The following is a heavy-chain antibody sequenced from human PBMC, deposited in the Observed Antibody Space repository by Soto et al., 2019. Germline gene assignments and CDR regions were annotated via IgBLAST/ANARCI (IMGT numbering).Heavy chain of an antibody. CDR3: AREGGGRYCSSTSCFFDP. CDR1: GGTFSSYA. D-gene: IGHD2-2*01. Sequence: SVKVSCKASGGTFSSYAISWVRQAPGQGLEWMGGIIPIFGTANYAQKVQGRVKITAEKPTSKPYLELSSLRSEDTAVYYCAREGGGRYCSSTSCFFDPWGQGTLVTVSS. V-gene: IGHV1-69*06. CDR2: IIPIFGTA. J-gene: IGHJ5*02.